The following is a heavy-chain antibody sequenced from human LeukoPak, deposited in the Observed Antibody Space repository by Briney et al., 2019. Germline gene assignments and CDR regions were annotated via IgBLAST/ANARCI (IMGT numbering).Heavy chain of an antibody. D-gene: IGHD5-24*01. CDR1: VFTVSGNY. V-gene: IGHV3-66*01. J-gene: IGHJ6*02. CDR2: LYSGGST. Sequence: GWSLRLSCASSVFTVSGNYMSWVRQPPGRGLEWVSLLYSGGSTYYADSVKGRFSINRDNSKNTLYLQMNSMRDEDTAVYYCASRDKGYYYGMDVWGQGTTVTVSS. CDR3: ASRDKGYYYGMDV.